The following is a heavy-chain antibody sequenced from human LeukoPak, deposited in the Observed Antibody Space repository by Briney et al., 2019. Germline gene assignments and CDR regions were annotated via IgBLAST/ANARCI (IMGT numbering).Heavy chain of an antibody. Sequence: GRSLRLSCAASGFTFSSYAMHWVRQAPGKGLEWVAVISYDGSNKYYADSVKGRFTISRDNSKNTLYLQMNSLGADDTAVYYCASTPGIAASFDFWGQGTLVTVSS. D-gene: IGHD6-25*01. V-gene: IGHV3-30-3*01. CDR2: ISYDGSNK. J-gene: IGHJ4*02. CDR1: GFTFSSYA. CDR3: ASTPGIAASFDF.